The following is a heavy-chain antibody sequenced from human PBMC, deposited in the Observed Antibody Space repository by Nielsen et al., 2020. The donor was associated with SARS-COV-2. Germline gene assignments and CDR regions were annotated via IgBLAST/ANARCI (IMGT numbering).Heavy chain of an antibody. J-gene: IGHJ4*02. Sequence: ASVKVSCKASGYTFTSYGISWVRQAPGQGLEWMGWISAYNGNTNYAQKLQGRVTMTTDTSTSTAYLDLSSLTSDDTAMYYCATDSPIGVVIYALAHWGQGTPVTVSS. CDR1: GYTFTSYG. D-gene: IGHD3-3*01. CDR2: ISAYNGNT. V-gene: IGHV1-18*01. CDR3: ATDSPIGVVIYALAH.